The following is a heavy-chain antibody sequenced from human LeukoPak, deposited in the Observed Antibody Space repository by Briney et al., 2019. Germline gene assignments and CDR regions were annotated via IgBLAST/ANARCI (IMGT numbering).Heavy chain of an antibody. Sequence: LSLTCAVSGGSISTTRHYWGWIRQAPGKGLEWVSYISRSSSYTNYADSVKGRFTISRDNAKNSLYLQMNSLRAEDTAVYYCARALYYSDSSGYPQGYWGQGTLVTVST. CDR2: ISRSSSYT. CDR1: GGSISTTRHY. CDR3: ARALYYSDSSGYPQGY. J-gene: IGHJ4*02. V-gene: IGHV3-11*03. D-gene: IGHD3-22*01.